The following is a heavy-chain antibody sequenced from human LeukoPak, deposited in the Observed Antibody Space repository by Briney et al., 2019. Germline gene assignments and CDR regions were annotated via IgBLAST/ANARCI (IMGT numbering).Heavy chain of an antibody. Sequence: GGSLRLSCAASGFTVSSNYMSWVRQAPGKGLEWVSVIYSGGSTYYADPVKGRFTISRDNSKNTLYLQMNSLRAEDTAVYYCAREKGFLEWLLGDGFDYWGQGTLVTVSS. V-gene: IGHV3-53*01. CDR3: AREKGFLEWLLGDGFDY. CDR2: IYSGGST. D-gene: IGHD3-3*01. CDR1: GFTVSSNY. J-gene: IGHJ4*02.